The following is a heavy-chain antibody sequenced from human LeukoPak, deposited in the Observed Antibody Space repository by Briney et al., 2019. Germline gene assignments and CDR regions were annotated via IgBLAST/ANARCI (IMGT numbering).Heavy chain of an antibody. CDR1: GYSFTSYW. Sequence: GESLKISCKGSGYSFTSYWIGWVRQMPGKGLEWIGIIYPGDSDTRYSPSFQGQVTISADKSISTAYLQWSSLKASDTAMYYCARHPVLRFVASYPDYWGQGTLVTVSS. CDR2: IYPGDSDT. J-gene: IGHJ4*02. V-gene: IGHV5-51*01. CDR3: ARHPVLRFVASYPDY. D-gene: IGHD3-3*01.